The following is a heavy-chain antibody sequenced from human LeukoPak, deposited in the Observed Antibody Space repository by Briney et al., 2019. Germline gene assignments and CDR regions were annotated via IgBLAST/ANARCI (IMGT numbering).Heavy chain of an antibody. J-gene: IGHJ4*02. D-gene: IGHD3-9*01. CDR3: VVFSYDILTGPVQFDY. CDR2: ISYDGNNR. CDR1: GFTFSSYA. Sequence: GGSLRLSCAASGFTFSSYAVHWVRQAPGKGLEWVAVISYDGNNRYYADSVKGRFIISRDNSKNTLYLQMNSLRAEDTAVYYCVVFSYDILTGPVQFDYWGQGTLVTVSS. V-gene: IGHV3-30-3*01.